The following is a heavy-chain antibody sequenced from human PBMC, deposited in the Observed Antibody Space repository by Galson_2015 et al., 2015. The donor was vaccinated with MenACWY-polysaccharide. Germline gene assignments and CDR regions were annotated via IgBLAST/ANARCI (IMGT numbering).Heavy chain of an antibody. CDR3: ARAGDCRNTSCYTDY. J-gene: IGHJ4*02. V-gene: IGHV3-74*01. CDR1: GFTFSSYW. Sequence: SLRLSCAASGFTFSSYWMHWVRQAPGKGLVWVSRIKSDGNSTSYADSVRGRFTISRDNAKNTLYLQMNSLRAEDTAIYYCARAGDCRNTSCYTDYWSQGTLVTVSS. CDR2: IKSDGNST. D-gene: IGHD2-2*01.